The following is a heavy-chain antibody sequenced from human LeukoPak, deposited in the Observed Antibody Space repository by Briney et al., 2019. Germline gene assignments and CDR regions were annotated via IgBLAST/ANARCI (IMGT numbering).Heavy chain of an antibody. CDR2: IYYSGST. J-gene: IGHJ3*02. V-gene: IGHV4-59*01. CDR1: GGSISSYY. Sequence: TSETLSLTCTVSGGSISSYYWSWIRQPPGKGLEWIGYIYYSGSTNYNPSLKSRVTISVDTSKNQFSLKLSSVTAADTAVYYCARGLGSSGYYYAAFDIWGQGTMVTVSS. D-gene: IGHD3-22*01. CDR3: ARGLGSSGYYYAAFDI.